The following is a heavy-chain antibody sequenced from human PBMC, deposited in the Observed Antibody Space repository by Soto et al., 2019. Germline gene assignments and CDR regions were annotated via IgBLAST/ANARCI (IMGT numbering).Heavy chain of an antibody. CDR3: AKRPLATVFGVAGNRFDP. Sequence: EVQLLESGGGLVQPGGSLRLSCAASGFTFSTYAMTWVRQAPGKGLEWVSGISGSGGSTYYADSVQGRFTISRDNSKNTLYLQMNSLRAEDTAVYYCAKRPLATVFGVAGNRFDPWGQGTLVTVSS. V-gene: IGHV3-23*01. CDR1: GFTFSTYA. J-gene: IGHJ5*02. D-gene: IGHD3-3*01. CDR2: ISGSGGST.